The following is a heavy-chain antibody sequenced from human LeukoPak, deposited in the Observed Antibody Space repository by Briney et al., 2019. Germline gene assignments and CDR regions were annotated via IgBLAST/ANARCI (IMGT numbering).Heavy chain of an antibody. V-gene: IGHV4-34*01. CDR3: ARCTAVVTPGLYYYYMGV. J-gene: IGHJ6*03. CDR2: INHSGST. Sequence: SETLSLTCAVYGGSFSGYYWSWIRQPPGKGLEWIGEINHSGSTNYNPSLKSRVTISIDTSKNQFSLKLSSVTAADTAVYYCARCTAVVTPGLYYYYMGVWGKGTTVTVSS. CDR1: GGSFSGYY. D-gene: IGHD4-23*01.